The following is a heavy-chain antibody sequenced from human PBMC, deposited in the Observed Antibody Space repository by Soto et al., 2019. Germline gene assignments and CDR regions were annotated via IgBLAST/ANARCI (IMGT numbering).Heavy chain of an antibody. J-gene: IGHJ4*02. CDR1: WDSFSINSSS. Sequence: SQGLSLTCAMSWDSFSINSSSLKLIRHSQSRGFEWLGRTYYSSKWYNDYALSVKGLINIKPDTSKNQFSLQLNSVTPEDTAVYHCKRESMSGSSEFWGQGNMVTVSS. V-gene: IGHV6-1*01. CDR3: KRESMSGSSEF. CDR2: TYYSSKWYN. D-gene: IGHD3-3*01.